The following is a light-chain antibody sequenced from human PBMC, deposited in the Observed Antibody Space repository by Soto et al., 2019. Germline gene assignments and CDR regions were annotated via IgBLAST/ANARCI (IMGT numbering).Light chain of an antibody. J-gene: IGKJ1*01. CDR2: KAS. CDR1: QSISSW. CDR3: QHYNTYPWT. Sequence: IQMTQSVSTLSATEGDRVTITCRASQSISSWVAWYQQKPGKGPKLLIYKASHLESGVPSRFSGSGSGTEFTLTISSLQPGDFATYYCQHYNTYPWTFGHGTKV. V-gene: IGKV1-5*03.